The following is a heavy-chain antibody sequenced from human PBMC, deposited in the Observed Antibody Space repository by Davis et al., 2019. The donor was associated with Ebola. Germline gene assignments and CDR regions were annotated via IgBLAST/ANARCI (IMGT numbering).Heavy chain of an antibody. Sequence: GESLKISCAASGFTFRSYWMSWVRQAPGKGLEWVANIKQDGSEKDYVDSVKGRFTISRDNAKNSLYLHVNSLRAEDTAVYYCARRNEAGYCSGGSCYSWDWFDPWGQGTLVTVSS. CDR1: GFTFRSYW. J-gene: IGHJ5*02. D-gene: IGHD2-15*01. CDR2: IKQDGSEK. V-gene: IGHV3-7*01. CDR3: ARRNEAGYCSGGSCYSWDWFDP.